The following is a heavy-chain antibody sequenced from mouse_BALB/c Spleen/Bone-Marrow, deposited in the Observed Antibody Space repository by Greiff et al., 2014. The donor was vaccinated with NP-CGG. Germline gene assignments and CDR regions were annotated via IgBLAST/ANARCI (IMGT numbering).Heavy chain of an antibody. V-gene: IGHV5-17*02. CDR1: GFTFSSFG. CDR2: ISSGSSTI. CDR3: TRKGALITHYYAMDY. D-gene: IGHD2-4*01. J-gene: IGHJ4*01. Sequence: EVNVVESGGGLVQPGGSRKLSCAASGFTFSSFGMHWVRQAPEKGLEWVAYISSGSSTIYYEVTVKGRFTISRDNPKNTLFLQMTSLRSEDTAMYYCTRKGALITHYYAMDYWGQGTSVTVSS.